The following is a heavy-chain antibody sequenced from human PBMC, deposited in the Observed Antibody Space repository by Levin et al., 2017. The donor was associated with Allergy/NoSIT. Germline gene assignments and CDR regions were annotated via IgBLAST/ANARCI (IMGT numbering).Heavy chain of an antibody. CDR1: GFTFSAYA. Sequence: SCAASGFTFSAYAMHWVRQAPGKGLEWLADISYDSTKKYYADSVKGRFTISRDNSMRTVYLQMDSLRPEDTAIYYCARDLNNVLGYWGQGALVAVSS. J-gene: IGHJ4*02. V-gene: IGHV3-30*01. CDR3: ARDLNNVLGY. CDR2: ISYDSTKK. D-gene: IGHD1-14*01.